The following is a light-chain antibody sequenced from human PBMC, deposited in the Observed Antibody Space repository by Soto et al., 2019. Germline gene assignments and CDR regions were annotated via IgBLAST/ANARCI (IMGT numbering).Light chain of an antibody. Sequence: DIQMTQSPSTLSATVGDRVTITCRASQSISRWLAWYQQKPGKAPKLLIYAASKLKSGVPSKFSGSGSGTEFTLTTSSLQPDDFATYSCQHYSNYPGFGQGTKVDIK. J-gene: IGKJ1*01. CDR2: AAS. V-gene: IGKV1-5*01. CDR1: QSISRW. CDR3: QHYSNYPG.